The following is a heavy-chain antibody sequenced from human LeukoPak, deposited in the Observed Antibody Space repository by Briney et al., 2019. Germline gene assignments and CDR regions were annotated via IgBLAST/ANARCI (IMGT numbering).Heavy chain of an antibody. V-gene: IGHV4-59*01. CDR3: ARDTTLVAFDI. CDR2: IYYSGST. Sequence: PSETLSLTCTVSGGSISSYYWSWIRQPPGKGLEWIGYIYYSGSTNYNPSLKSRVTISVDTSKDQFSLKLSSVTAADTAVYYCARDTTLVAFDIWGQGTMVTVSS. D-gene: IGHD3-22*01. J-gene: IGHJ3*02. CDR1: GGSISSYY.